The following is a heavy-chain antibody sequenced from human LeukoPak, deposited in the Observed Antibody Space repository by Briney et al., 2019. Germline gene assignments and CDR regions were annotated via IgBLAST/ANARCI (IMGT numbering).Heavy chain of an antibody. V-gene: IGHV4-34*01. CDR3: ARAHIVVVPAAVNNWFDP. Sequence: SETLSLTCAVYGGSFSGYYWSWIRQPPGKGLEWIGEINHSGSTNYNPSLKSRVTISVDTSKNQFSLKLSSVTAADTAVYDCARAHIVVVPAAVNNWFDPWGQGTLVTVSS. D-gene: IGHD2-2*01. J-gene: IGHJ5*02. CDR2: INHSGST. CDR1: GGSFSGYY.